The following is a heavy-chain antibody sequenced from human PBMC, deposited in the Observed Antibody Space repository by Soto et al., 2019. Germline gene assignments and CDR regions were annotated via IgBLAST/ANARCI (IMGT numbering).Heavy chain of an antibody. V-gene: IGHV1-69*13. D-gene: IGHD3-22*01. J-gene: IGHJ4*02. CDR2: VIPIFGKA. CDR1: GCTFSSYA. CDR3: ARAYYYDSSGYSLGY. Sequence: GASVKVSCKASGCTFSSYAISWVRQAPGQGLEWMGGVIPIFGKANYAQKFQGRVTITADESTSTAYMELSSLRSEDTAVYYCARAYYYDSSGYSLGYWGQGTLVTVSS.